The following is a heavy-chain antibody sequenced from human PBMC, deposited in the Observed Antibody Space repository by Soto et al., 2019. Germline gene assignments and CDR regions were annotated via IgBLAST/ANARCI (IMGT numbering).Heavy chain of an antibody. V-gene: IGHV3-49*03. CDR3: ARNIYYDSSGSRYYFDY. CDR2: IRTKGYGGTT. CDR1: GFTFGDHY. D-gene: IGHD3-22*01. Sequence: TGGSLRLSCTTSGFTFGDHYISWFRQAPGKGLEWVGFIRTKGYGGTTDYAASVKGRFTISRDNAKNSLYLQMNSLRAEDTALYYCARNIYYDSSGSRYYFDYWGQGTLVTVSS. J-gene: IGHJ4*02.